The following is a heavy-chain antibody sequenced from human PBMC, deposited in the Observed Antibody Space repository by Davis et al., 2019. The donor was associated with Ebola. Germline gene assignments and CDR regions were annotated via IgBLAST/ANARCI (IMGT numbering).Heavy chain of an antibody. D-gene: IGHD6-13*01. V-gene: IGHV1-46*01. CDR3: ARSLQLAAAGTYVVDY. CDR2: INPSGGST. Sequence: ASVKVSCKASGYTFTSYGISWVRQAPGQGLEWMGIINPSGGSTSYAQKFQGRVTMTRDTSTSTVYMELSSLRSEDTAVYYCARSLQLAAAGTYVVDYWGQGTLVTVSS. J-gene: IGHJ4*02. CDR1: GYTFTSYG.